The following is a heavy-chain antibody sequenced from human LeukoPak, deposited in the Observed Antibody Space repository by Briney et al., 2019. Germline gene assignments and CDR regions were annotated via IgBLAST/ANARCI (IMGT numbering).Heavy chain of an antibody. Sequence: GGSLRLSCAASGFTFSRYWMGWVCQAPGKGRERVANIKQVGGEKYYVGSVKGRFTISRDNAKYSLYLQMNRLRAEDTAVYYCARDSVGGYYDFWSGYSHCFDYWGQGTLVTVSS. CDR2: IKQVGGEK. J-gene: IGHJ4*02. D-gene: IGHD3-3*01. CDR3: ARDSVGGYYDFWSGYSHCFDY. CDR1: GFTFSRYW. V-gene: IGHV3-7*01.